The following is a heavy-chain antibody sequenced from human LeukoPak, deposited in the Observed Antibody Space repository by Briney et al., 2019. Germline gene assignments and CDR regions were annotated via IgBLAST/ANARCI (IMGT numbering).Heavy chain of an antibody. V-gene: IGHV1-2*02. CDR1: GYTFTGYY. CDR3: ARGSRTNPPYNWNHFDY. Sequence: GASVKVSCKASGYTFTGYYMHWVRQAPGQGLEWMGWINPNSGGTNYAQKFQGRVTMTRDTSISTAYMELSRLRSDDTAVYYCARGSRTNPPYNWNHFDYWGQGTLVTVSS. CDR2: INPNSGGT. D-gene: IGHD1-20*01. J-gene: IGHJ4*02.